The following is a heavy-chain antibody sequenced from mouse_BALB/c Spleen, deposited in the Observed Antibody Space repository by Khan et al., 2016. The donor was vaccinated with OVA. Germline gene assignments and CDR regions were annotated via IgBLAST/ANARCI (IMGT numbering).Heavy chain of an antibody. CDR2: ISSTGST. D-gene: IGHD2-12*01. CDR3: ARYLCYSYGYALDF. Sequence: EVQLQESGPGLVKPSQSLSLTCTVTGYSITSEYAWNWIRQFPGNKLEWMGYISSTGSTSYNPSLKSRISITRDTSKNQFFLQLKSVTTEDTATYYCARYLCYSYGYALDFWGRGTSVTVSS. J-gene: IGHJ4*01. V-gene: IGHV3-2*02. CDR1: GYSITSEYA.